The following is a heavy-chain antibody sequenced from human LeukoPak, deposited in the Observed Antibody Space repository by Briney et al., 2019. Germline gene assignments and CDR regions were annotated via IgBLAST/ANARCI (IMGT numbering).Heavy chain of an antibody. CDR3: ATIGRSYYDYLWGYF. Sequence: SVKVSCKASGGTFSSYAISWVRQAPGQGLEWMGGIIPIFGTANYAQKFQGRVTITADKSTSTAYMELSSLRSEDTAVYYCATIGRSYYDYLWGYFWGQGTMVTVSS. CDR1: GGTFSSYA. CDR2: IIPIFGTA. V-gene: IGHV1-69*06. D-gene: IGHD3-16*01. J-gene: IGHJ3*01.